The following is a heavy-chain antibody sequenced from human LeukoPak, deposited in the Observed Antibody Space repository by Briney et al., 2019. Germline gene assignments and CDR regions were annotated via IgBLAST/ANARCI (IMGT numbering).Heavy chain of an antibody. D-gene: IGHD1-14*01. V-gene: IGHV3-53*04. CDR3: ARASVPARRSMDV. J-gene: IGHJ6*02. Sequence: GRYLRLSCAASGFSVSSNYMTWVRQAPGKGLEWVSVVYSDGYTYYADSMKGRFTISRHSSKNIMSLQMNSQSLEDTAMYYCARASVPARRSMDVWGQGTTVTVSS. CDR1: GFSVSSNY. CDR2: VYSDGYT.